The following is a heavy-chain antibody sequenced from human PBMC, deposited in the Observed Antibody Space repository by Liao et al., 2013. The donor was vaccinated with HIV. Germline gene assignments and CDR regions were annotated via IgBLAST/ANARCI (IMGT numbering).Heavy chain of an antibody. Sequence: QLQLQESGPGLVKPSETLSLTCTVSGGSITKNNIYWGWIRQPPGKGLEWLGSISYSGNTYYNPSLTSRVSISADTSRNQFSLRLTSVTAADAAVYYCARDREGVLGSPYFDTGAREPVVTVSS. V-gene: IGHV4-39*07. CDR3: ARDREGVLGSPYFDT. J-gene: IGHJ4*02. CDR1: GGSITKNNIY. D-gene: IGHD2-8*02. CDR2: ISYSGNT.